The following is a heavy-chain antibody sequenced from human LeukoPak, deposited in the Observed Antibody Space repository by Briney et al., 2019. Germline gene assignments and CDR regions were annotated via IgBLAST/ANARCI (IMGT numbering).Heavy chain of an antibody. V-gene: IGHV3-21*01. CDR3: ARDYYGSGSYLGY. Sequence: GGSLRLSCAASGVAFSSYSMSWVRQAPGKGLEWVSSISSSSSYIYYADSVKRRFTISSDNAKNSLHLQMTSLRAEDTAVYYCARDYYGSGSYLGYWGQGTLVTVSS. J-gene: IGHJ4*02. CDR1: GVAFSSYS. D-gene: IGHD3-10*01. CDR2: ISSSSSYI.